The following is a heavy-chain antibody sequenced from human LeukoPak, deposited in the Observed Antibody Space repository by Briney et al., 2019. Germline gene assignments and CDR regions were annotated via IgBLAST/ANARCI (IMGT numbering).Heavy chain of an antibody. J-gene: IGHJ3*02. CDR2: IYPGDSDT. CDR3: ARQSFGELFEDPRDAFDI. D-gene: IGHD3-10*01. Sequence: GESLKISCKGSGYSFTSYWIGWVRQMPGKGLEWMGIIYPGDSDTRYSPSFQGQVTISADKSISTAYLQWSSLKASDTAMYYCARQSFGELFEDPRDAFDIWGQGTMVTVSS. CDR1: GYSFTSYW. V-gene: IGHV5-51*01.